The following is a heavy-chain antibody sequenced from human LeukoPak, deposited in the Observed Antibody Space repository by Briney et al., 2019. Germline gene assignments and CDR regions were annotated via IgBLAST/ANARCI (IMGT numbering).Heavy chain of an antibody. D-gene: IGHD6-19*01. V-gene: IGHV4-59*08. CDR3: ARAGGSVGWYGTIDS. Sequence: SETLSLTCTVSGGSISNYYWIWIRQPPGKGLEWIAYIYFTGSANYNPSLKSRVTISADTSKNQFSLRLTSVTAADTAVYYCARAGGSVGWYGTIDSWGQGMLVTVSS. CDR1: GGSISNYY. J-gene: IGHJ4*02. CDR2: IYFTGSA.